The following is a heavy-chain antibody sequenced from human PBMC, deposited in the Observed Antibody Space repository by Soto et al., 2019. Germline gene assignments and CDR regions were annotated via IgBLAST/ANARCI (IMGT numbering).Heavy chain of an antibody. D-gene: IGHD3-3*01. V-gene: IGHV1-2*04. J-gene: IGHJ6*02. CDR2: INPNSGGT. CDR3: ARSYDFWSGYLDYYYYGMDV. Sequence: ASVKVSYKASGYTSTGYYMHWVRQAPGQGLEWMGWINPNSGGTNYAQKFQGWVTMTRDTSISTAYMELSRLRSDDTAVYYCARSYDFWSGYLDYYYYGMDVWGQGTTVTVSS. CDR1: GYTSTGYY.